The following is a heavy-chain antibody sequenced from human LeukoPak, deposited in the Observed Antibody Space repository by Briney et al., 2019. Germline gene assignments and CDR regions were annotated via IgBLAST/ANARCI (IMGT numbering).Heavy chain of an antibody. V-gene: IGHV3-48*03. CDR3: ARVSDYGSGSYSADY. CDR1: GFTFDSYE. D-gene: IGHD3-10*01. J-gene: IGHJ4*02. Sequence: GGSLRLSCAASGFTFDSYEMNWVRQAPGKGLEWVSYIRSNGKTIYVADSVKGRFTISRDNADNSLFLQMNSLRAEDTAVYYCARVSDYGSGSYSADYWGQGTLVTVSS. CDR2: IRSNGKTI.